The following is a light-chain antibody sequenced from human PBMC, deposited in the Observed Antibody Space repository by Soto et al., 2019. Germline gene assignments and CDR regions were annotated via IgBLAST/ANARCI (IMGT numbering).Light chain of an antibody. CDR2: KAS. CDR1: QSINSW. Sequence: DIQMTQSPSTLSASVGDSVTITCRASQSINSWLAWYQQKPGKAPKLLIYKASSLESGVPSRFSGSGSGTEFTLTITSLQPDDFATYYCKQYNNYPWTFGQGTKVDIK. V-gene: IGKV1-5*03. CDR3: KQYNNYPWT. J-gene: IGKJ1*01.